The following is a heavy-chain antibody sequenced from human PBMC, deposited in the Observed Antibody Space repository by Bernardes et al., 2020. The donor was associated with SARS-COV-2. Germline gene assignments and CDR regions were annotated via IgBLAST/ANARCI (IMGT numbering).Heavy chain of an antibody. V-gene: IGHV3-23*01. CDR2: ISGSGGST. CDR3: AKGAASYDYSNDNWFDP. CDR1: GFTFSSYA. D-gene: IGHD4-4*01. J-gene: IGHJ5*02. Sequence: GGSLRLSCAASGFTFSSYAMSWVRQAPGKGLEWVSAISGSGGSTYYADSVKGRFTISRDNSKNTLYLQMNSLRAEDTAVYYCAKGAASYDYSNDNWFDPWGQGTLVTVSS.